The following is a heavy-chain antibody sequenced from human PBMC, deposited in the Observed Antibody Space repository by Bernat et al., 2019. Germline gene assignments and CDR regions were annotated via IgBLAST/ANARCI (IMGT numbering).Heavy chain of an antibody. V-gene: IGHV4-31*03. D-gene: IGHD3-10*01. Sequence: QVQLQESGPGLVKPSQTLSLTCTVSGGSISSGGYYWSWIRQHPGKGLEWIGYIYYSGSTYYNPSLKSRVTISVDTSKNQFSLKLSSVTAADTAVYYCARDFPSTMVRGVIRHDAFDIWGQGTMVTVSS. CDR1: GGSISSGGYY. CDR2: IYYSGST. CDR3: ARDFPSTMVRGVIRHDAFDI. J-gene: IGHJ3*02.